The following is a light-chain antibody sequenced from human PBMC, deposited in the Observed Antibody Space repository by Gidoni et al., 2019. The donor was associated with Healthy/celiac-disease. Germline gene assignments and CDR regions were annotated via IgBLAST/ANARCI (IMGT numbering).Light chain of an antibody. V-gene: IGKV1-39*01. CDR2: AAS. CDR1: QSISSY. CDR3: QQSYSTPVT. J-gene: IGKJ2*01. Sequence: DIQMTQSPSSLSASVGDRVTITCRASQSISSYLNWYQQKPGKAPKLRIYAASSLQSGVPSRFSGSGSGTDFTRTISSLQPEDFATYYCQQSYSTPVTFGQGTKLEIK.